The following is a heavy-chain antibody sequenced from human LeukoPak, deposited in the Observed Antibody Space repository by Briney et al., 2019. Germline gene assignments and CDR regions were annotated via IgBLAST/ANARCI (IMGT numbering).Heavy chain of an antibody. Sequence: PGGSLRLSCAASGFTFSSYWMSWVRQAPGKGLEWVANIKQDGSEKYYVDSVKGRFTISRDNAKNSLYLQMNSLRAEDTAVYYCARYGRYCSGGSCPTSYFDYWGQGTLVTVSS. J-gene: IGHJ4*02. CDR1: GFTFSSYW. D-gene: IGHD2-15*01. V-gene: IGHV3-7*01. CDR3: ARYGRYCSGGSCPTSYFDY. CDR2: IKQDGSEK.